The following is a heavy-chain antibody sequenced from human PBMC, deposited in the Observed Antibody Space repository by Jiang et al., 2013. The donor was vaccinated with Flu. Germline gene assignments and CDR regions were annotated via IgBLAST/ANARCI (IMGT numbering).Heavy chain of an antibody. CDR3: ATYGGNPPKADY. CDR2: IIPILGSP. Sequence: EVKKPGSSVTVSCRTSGGSFSSYAISWVRQTPGQGLEWMGRIIPILGSPNYAQAFQGRVTITADKSTGTSYMRLTSLRSDDTAVYYCATYGGNPPKADYWGQGTLVTVSS. CDR1: GGSFSSYA. V-gene: IGHV1-69*04. D-gene: IGHD4-23*01. J-gene: IGHJ4*02.